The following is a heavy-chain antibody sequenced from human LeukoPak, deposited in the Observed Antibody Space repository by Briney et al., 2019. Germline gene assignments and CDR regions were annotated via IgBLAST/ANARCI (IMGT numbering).Heavy chain of an antibody. CDR2: INHSGST. D-gene: IGHD5-18*01. Sequence: SGTLSLTCAVYGGSFSGYYWSWIRQPPGKGLEWIGEINHSGSTNYNPSLKSRVTISVDTSKNQFSLKLSSVTAADTAVYYCARGRGYSYGGSPYYYGMDVWGQGTTVTVSS. J-gene: IGHJ6*02. CDR1: GGSFSGYY. CDR3: ARGRGYSYGGSPYYYGMDV. V-gene: IGHV4-34*01.